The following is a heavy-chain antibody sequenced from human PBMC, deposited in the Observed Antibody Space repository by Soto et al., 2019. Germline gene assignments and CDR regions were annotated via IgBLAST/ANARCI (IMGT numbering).Heavy chain of an antibody. CDR3: ARGAYLDYYDSSGYYPVNWFDP. CDR1: GGSISSYY. V-gene: IGHV4-59*01. D-gene: IGHD3-22*01. Sequence: NPSETLSLTCTVSGGSISSYYWSWIRQPPGKGLEWIGYIYYSGSTNYNPSLKSRVTISVDTSKNQFSLKLSSVTAADTAVYYCARGAYLDYYDSSGYYPVNWFDPWGQGTLVTVSS. CDR2: IYYSGST. J-gene: IGHJ5*02.